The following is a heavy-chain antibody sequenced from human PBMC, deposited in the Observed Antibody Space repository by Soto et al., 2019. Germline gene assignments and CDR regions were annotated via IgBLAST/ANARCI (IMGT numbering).Heavy chain of an antibody. V-gene: IGHV3-48*02. CDR2: ISSSSSTI. CDR1: RCR. CDR3: AREGYTTTPLFDY. Sequence: RCRLNHFHKTPGKGLEWVSYISSSSSTIYYADSVKGRFTISRDNAKNSLYLQMNSLRDEDTAVYYCAREGYTTTPLFDYWGQGTLVTSPQ. D-gene: IGHD3-16*02. J-gene: IGHJ4*02.